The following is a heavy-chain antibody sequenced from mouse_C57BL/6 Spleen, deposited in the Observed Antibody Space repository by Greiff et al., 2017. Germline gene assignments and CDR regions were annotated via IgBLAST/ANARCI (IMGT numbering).Heavy chain of an antibody. CDR3: ARSTTVVDRYFDA. D-gene: IGHD1-1*01. CDR2: IDPSDSYT. CDR1: GYTFTSYW. V-gene: IGHV1-69*01. J-gene: IGHJ1*03. Sequence: QVHVKQPGAELVMPGASVKLSCKASGYTFTSYWMHWVKQRPGQGLEWIGEIDPSDSYTNYNQKFKGKSTLTVDKSSSTAYMQLSSLTSEDSAVYYCARSTTVVDRYFDAWGTGTTVTVSS.